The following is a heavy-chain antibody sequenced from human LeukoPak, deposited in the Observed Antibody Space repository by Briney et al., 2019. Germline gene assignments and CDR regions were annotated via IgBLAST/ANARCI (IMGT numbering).Heavy chain of an antibody. V-gene: IGHV3-23*01. CDR1: GFIFSDYA. Sequence: GGSLRLSCAASGFIFSDYAMSWVRQAPRKGLEWLSGMSKSGDYTHDTESVKGRFTISRDNSKNTLYLQMSGLRAEDTAIYYCAKFNGWELAEYYLDYWGHGTLVTVSS. D-gene: IGHD1-26*01. J-gene: IGHJ4*01. CDR2: MSKSGDYT. CDR3: AKFNGWELAEYYLDY.